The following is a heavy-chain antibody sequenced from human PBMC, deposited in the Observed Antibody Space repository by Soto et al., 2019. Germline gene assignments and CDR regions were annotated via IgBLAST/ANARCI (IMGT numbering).Heavy chain of an antibody. D-gene: IGHD6-19*01. Sequence: ASVKVSCKVSGYTLTELSMHWVRQAPGKGLEWMGGFDPEDGETIYAQKFQGRVTMTEDTSTDTAYMELSSLRSEDTAVYYCATVLEQWLERLNWFDPWGQGTLVTVSS. V-gene: IGHV1-24*01. J-gene: IGHJ5*02. CDR2: FDPEDGET. CDR1: GYTLTELS. CDR3: ATVLEQWLERLNWFDP.